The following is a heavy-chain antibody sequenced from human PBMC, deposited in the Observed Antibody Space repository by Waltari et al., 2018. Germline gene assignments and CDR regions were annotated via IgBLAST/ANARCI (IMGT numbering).Heavy chain of an antibody. CDR2: IYYSGST. J-gene: IGHJ4*02. CDR1: GGSISSSSYY. CDR3: ARGGHDFWSGYPTHHFDY. V-gene: IGHV4-39*01. Sequence: QLQLQESGPGLVKPSKTLSLTCTVSGGSISSSSYYWGWIRQPPGRGLEWIGSIYYSGSTYYNPSLKSRVTISVDTSKNQFSLKLSSVTAADTAVYYCARGGHDFWSGYPTHHFDYWGQGTLVTVSS. D-gene: IGHD3-3*01.